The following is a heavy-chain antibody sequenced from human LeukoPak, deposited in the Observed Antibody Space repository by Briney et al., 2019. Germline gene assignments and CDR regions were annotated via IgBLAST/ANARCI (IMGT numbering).Heavy chain of an antibody. D-gene: IGHD3-3*01. V-gene: IGHV3-21*01. CDR1: GFTFSSYS. CDR2: ISSSSSYI. CDR3: ATARGITIFGVVIPNDY. J-gene: IGHJ4*02. Sequence: PGGSLRLSCAASGFTFSSYSMNWVRQAPGKGLEWVSSISSSSSYIYYADSVKGRFTISRDNAKNSLYLQMNSLRAEDTAVYYCATARGITIFGVVIPNDYWGQGTLVTVSS.